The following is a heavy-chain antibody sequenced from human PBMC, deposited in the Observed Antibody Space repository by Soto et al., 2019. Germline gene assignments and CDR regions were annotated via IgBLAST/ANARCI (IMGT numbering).Heavy chain of an antibody. CDR2: IYYSGST. V-gene: IGHV4-59*01. D-gene: IGHD2-8*01. CDR1: GGSISSYY. CDR3: AREGCTNGVCYDPYFDY. J-gene: IGHJ4*02. Sequence: SETLSLTCTVSGGSISSYYWSWIRQPPGKGLEWIGYIYYSGSTNYNPSFKSRVTISVGTSNNHFSLKLSSVTAADTAVYYCAREGCTNGVCYDPYFDYWGQGTLVTVSS.